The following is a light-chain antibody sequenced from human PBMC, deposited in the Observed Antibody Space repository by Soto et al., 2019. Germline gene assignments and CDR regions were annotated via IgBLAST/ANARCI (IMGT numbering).Light chain of an antibody. CDR2: DTS. Sequence: EIVLTQSPGTLSLSPGERATLSCRASQSVSSSYLAWYQQKPGQAPRLLIYDTSTRAPGISARFSGSGSGTEFTLTISTLQSEDFAVYYCQEYLQWPPGMFGQGTKVDIK. J-gene: IGKJ1*01. CDR1: QSVSSSY. CDR3: QEYLQWPPGM. V-gene: IGKV3-15*01.